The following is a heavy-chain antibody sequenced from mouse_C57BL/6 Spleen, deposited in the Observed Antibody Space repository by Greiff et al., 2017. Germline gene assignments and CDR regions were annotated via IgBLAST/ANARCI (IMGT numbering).Heavy chain of an antibody. J-gene: IGHJ3*01. CDR2: IDPSDSYT. D-gene: IGHD1-1*01. CDR3: ARSRATVGEFAY. CDR1: GYTFTSYW. V-gene: IGHV1-69*01. Sequence: VQLQQPGAELVMPGASVKLSCKASGYTFTSYWMHWVKQRPGQGLEWIGEIDPSDSYTNYNQKFKGKSTLTVDKSSSTAYMQLSSLTSEDSAVYYCARSRATVGEFAYWGQGTLVTVSA.